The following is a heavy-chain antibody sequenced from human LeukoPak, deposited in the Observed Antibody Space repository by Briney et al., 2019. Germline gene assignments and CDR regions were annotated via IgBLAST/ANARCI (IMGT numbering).Heavy chain of an antibody. D-gene: IGHD6-19*01. V-gene: IGHV3-21*01. Sequence: GGSLRLSCAASGFTFSSYSMNWVRQAPGKGLEWVSSISSSSSYIYYADSVKGRFTISRDNSKNTLYLQMNSLRAEDTAVYYCARDGLVSGWYSSISWGQGTLVTVSS. CDR3: ARDGLVSGWYSSIS. CDR1: GFTFSSYS. J-gene: IGHJ5*02. CDR2: ISSSSSYI.